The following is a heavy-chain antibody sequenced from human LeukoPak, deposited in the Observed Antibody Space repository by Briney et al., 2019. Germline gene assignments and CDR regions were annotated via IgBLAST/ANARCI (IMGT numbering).Heavy chain of an antibody. V-gene: IGHV1-2*06. J-gene: IGHJ5*02. CDR3: ARVWVAARPGNWFDP. D-gene: IGHD6-6*01. CDR1: GYTFTGYY. Sequence: ASVKVSCKASGYTFTGYYMHWVRQAPGQGLEWMGRINPNSGGTNYAQKFQGRVTMTRDTSISTAYMELSRLRSDDTAVYYCARVWVAARPGNWFDPWGQGTLVTVSS. CDR2: INPNSGGT.